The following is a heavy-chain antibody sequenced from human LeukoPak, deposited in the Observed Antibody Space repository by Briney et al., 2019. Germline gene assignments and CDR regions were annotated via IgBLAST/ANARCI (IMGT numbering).Heavy chain of an antibody. D-gene: IGHD2-2*02. CDR1: GFTFSTYW. J-gene: IGHJ6*03. CDR2: IKPDGSST. V-gene: IGHV3-74*01. Sequence: PGGSLRLSCAASGFTFSTYWMYWVRQAPGKGLVWVSRIKPDGSSTTYADSVKGRFTISRDNSKNTLYLQMNSLRAEDTGVYYCTRGQYCSGTNCYIPYHFYFYMDVWGKGTTVTVSS. CDR3: TRGQYCSGTNCYIPYHFYFYMDV.